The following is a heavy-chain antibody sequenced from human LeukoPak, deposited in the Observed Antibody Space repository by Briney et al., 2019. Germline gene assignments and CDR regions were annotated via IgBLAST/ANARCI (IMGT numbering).Heavy chain of an antibody. V-gene: IGHV1-8*01. Sequence: ASVKVSCKASGYTFTSYDINWVRQATGQGLEWMGWMNPNSGNTGYAQKFQGRVTMTRNTSISTAYMELSSLRSEDTAVYYCARGDDYDFWSGYYNLHGTDVWGQGTTVTVSS. CDR3: ARGDDYDFWSGYYNLHGTDV. CDR1: GYTFTSYD. J-gene: IGHJ6*02. CDR2: MNPNSGNT. D-gene: IGHD3-3*01.